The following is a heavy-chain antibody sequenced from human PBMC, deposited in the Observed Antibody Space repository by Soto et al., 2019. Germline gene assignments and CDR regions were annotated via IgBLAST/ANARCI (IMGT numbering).Heavy chain of an antibody. Sequence: GGSLRLSCAASGFTFSSYSMNWVRQAPGKGLEWVSSISSSSSYIYYADSVKGRFTISRDNAKNSLYLQMNSLRAEDTAVYYCARDVSYVSIAARNYYYYYMDVWGKGTTVTVSS. CDR2: ISSSSSYI. CDR1: GFTFSSYS. V-gene: IGHV3-21*01. CDR3: ARDVSYVSIAARNYYYYYMDV. J-gene: IGHJ6*03. D-gene: IGHD6-6*01.